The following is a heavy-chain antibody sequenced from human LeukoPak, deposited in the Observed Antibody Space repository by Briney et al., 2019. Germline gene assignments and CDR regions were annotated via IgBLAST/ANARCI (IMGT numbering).Heavy chain of an antibody. D-gene: IGHD2-15*01. CDR1: GGSISSSNW. Sequence: SETLSLTCAVSGGSISSSNWWSWVRQPPGKGLEWIGEIYHSGSTNYNPSLKSRVTISVDKSKNQFSLKLSSVTAADTAVYYCARAGGYCSGGSCLHWFDPWGQGTLVTVSS. CDR3: ARAGGYCSGGSCLHWFDP. V-gene: IGHV4-4*02. J-gene: IGHJ5*02. CDR2: IYHSGST.